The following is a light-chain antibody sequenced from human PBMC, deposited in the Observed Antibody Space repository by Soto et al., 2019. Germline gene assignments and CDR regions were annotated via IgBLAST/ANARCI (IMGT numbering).Light chain of an antibody. J-gene: IGKJ5*01. CDR1: QTVNNK. CDR3: QQYNSWPPIT. V-gene: IGKV3-15*01. Sequence: EILMTQSPATLSVSPGERATLSCRVTQTVNNKVVWYQHKPGQAPRLLIYGASTRATGIPARFSGSGSGTEFTLSISSLQSEDFAVYYCQQYNSWPPITFGQGTRLEIK. CDR2: GAS.